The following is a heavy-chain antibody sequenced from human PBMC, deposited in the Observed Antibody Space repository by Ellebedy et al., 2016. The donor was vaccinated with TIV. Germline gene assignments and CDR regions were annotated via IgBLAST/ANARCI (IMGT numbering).Heavy chain of an antibody. CDR1: GFDVSDDY. Sequence: GGSLRLSCEVSGFDVSDDYMHWFRQAPGKGLEWVSSITSSGSLKYHADAVKGRFSVSRDNAKNSLYLQLDSLRVEDTAVYYCAKGGRGTFTTDYWGQGTLVTVSS. J-gene: IGHJ4*02. D-gene: IGHD3-10*01. CDR3: AKGGRGTFTTDY. V-gene: IGHV3-11*04. CDR2: ITSSGSLK.